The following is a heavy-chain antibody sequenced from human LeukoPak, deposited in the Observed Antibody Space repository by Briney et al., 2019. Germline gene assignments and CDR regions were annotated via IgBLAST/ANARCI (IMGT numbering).Heavy chain of an antibody. CDR2: IIPILGIA. J-gene: IGHJ4*02. CDR3: ARGYSYGPFDY. CDR1: GGTFSSYA. D-gene: IGHD5-18*01. V-gene: IGHV1-69*04. Sequence: SVKVSCKASGGTFSSYAISWVRQAPGQGLEWMGRIIPILGIANYARKFQGRVTITADKSTSTAYMELSSLRSEDTAVYYCARGYSYGPFDYWGQGTLVTVSS.